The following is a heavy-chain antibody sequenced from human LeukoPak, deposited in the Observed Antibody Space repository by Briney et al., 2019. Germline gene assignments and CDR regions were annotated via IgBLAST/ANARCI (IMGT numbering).Heavy chain of an antibody. D-gene: IGHD6-6*01. CDR2: IYSGGST. CDR1: GFTVSSSY. Sequence: GGSLRLSCAASGFTVSSSYMSWVRQAPGKGLEWVSVIYSGGSTYYADSVKGRFTISRDNSKNTLYLQMNSLRAEDTAVYYCAKGYSSSSEGDLIDYWGQGTLVTVSS. CDR3: AKGYSSSSEGDLIDY. J-gene: IGHJ4*02. V-gene: IGHV3-66*01.